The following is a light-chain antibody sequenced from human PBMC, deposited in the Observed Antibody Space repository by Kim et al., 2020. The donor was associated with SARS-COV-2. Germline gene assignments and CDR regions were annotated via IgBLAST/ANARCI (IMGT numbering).Light chain of an antibody. J-gene: IGKJ2*01. V-gene: IGKV1-5*03. CDR3: QQYNSYPVT. CDR2: KAS. CDR1: QTTSNW. Sequence: DIQMTQSPSSLSASVGDRVTITCRASQTTSNWLAWYQQKPGKVPKLLIYKASSLGSGVPSRFSGSGSGTEFTLTISSLQPDDFATYYCQQYNSYPVTFGQGTKLEI.